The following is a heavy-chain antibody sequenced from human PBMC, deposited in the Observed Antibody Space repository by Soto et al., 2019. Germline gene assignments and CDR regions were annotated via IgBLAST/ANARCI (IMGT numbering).Heavy chain of an antibody. D-gene: IGHD3-9*01. Sequence: GGSLRLSCTASGFTFGDYAMSWFRQAPGKGLEWVGFIRSKAYGGTTEYAASVKGRFTISRDDSKSIAYLQMNSLKTEDTAVYYCSADILTGYYFYFDDWGQGTLVTVSS. CDR3: SADILTGYYFYFDD. CDR2: IRSKAYGGTT. V-gene: IGHV3-49*03. J-gene: IGHJ4*02. CDR1: GFTFGDYA.